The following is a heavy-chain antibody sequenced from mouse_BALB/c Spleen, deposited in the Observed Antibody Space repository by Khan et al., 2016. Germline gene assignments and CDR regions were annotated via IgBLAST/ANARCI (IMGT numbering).Heavy chain of an antibody. CDR2: IDPANGNT. D-gene: IGHD4-1*01. J-gene: IGHJ3*01. Sequence: VQLQQSGAELVKPGASVKLSCTASGFNIKDNYMHWVKQRPEQGLEWIGRIDPANGNTKYDPKFQGKATITADTSSNTAYLQLSSLTSEDTAVHYCARSSWELFAYWGQGTLVTVSA. CDR3: ARSSWELFAY. V-gene: IGHV14-3*02. CDR1: GFNIKDNY.